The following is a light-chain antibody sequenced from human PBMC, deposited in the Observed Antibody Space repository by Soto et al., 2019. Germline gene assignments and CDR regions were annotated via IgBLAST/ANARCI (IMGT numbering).Light chain of an antibody. CDR1: QSVSSN. CDR3: RQYNNWPSFT. V-gene: IGKV3-15*01. Sequence: EIVMTQSQAAMSVSPGERATLSCRASQSVSSNLAWYQQKPGQAPRLLIYGASTRATGIPVRFSGSGSGTEFTLTISSLQSEDFAVYYCRQYNNWPSFTFGPGTKVDIK. CDR2: GAS. J-gene: IGKJ3*01.